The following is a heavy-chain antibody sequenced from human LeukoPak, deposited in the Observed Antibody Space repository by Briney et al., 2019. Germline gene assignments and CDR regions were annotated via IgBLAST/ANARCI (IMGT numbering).Heavy chain of an antibody. CDR1: GYTFTGYY. Sequence: ASVKVSCKASGYTFTGYYMHWVRQAPGQGLEWMGWINPSSGGTNYAQKFQGRVTMTRDTSISTAYMELSRLRSDDTAVYYCARVSRGTTDYWGQGTLVTVSS. D-gene: IGHD1/OR15-1a*01. CDR2: INPSSGGT. V-gene: IGHV1-2*02. CDR3: ARVSRGTTDY. J-gene: IGHJ4*02.